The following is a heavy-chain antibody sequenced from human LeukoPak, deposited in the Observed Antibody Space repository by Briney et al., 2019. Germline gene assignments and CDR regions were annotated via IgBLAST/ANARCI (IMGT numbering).Heavy chain of an antibody. CDR1: GFTFSSYG. V-gene: IGHV3-7*01. CDR2: INEDGSAK. J-gene: IGHJ4*02. Sequence: GGTLRLSCVASGFTFSSYGMSWVRQAPGKGLEWVASINEDGSAKYYMDSVKGRFTISRDNAKNSMDLQMNSLRAEDTAVYYCARGRNNFRYWGQGTLVTVSS. D-gene: IGHD1-20*01. CDR3: ARGRNNFRY.